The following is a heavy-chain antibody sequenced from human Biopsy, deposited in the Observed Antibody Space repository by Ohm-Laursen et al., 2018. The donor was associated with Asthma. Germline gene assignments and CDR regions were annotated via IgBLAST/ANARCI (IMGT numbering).Heavy chain of an antibody. V-gene: IGHV3-7*01. CDR3: AGTFHFWSPYHAEHYQL. Sequence: SLRLSCAASGFTFSSSAMSWVRQVPGQGLEWVANIKHDGSEKNHVDSLKGRFTISRDNAKNLLFLQMNSLRAEDTAVYYCAGTFHFWSPYHAEHYQLWGQGTLVTVSS. CDR2: IKHDGSEK. D-gene: IGHD3-3*01. J-gene: IGHJ1*01. CDR1: GFTFSSSA.